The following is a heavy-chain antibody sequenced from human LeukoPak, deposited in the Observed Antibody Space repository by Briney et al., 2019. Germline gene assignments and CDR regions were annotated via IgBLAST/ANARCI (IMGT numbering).Heavy chain of an antibody. Sequence: SETLSLTCTVSGGSISSGSYYWSWIRQPAGKGLEWIGRIYTSGSTNYNPSLKSRVTILVDTSKNQFSLKLSSVTAADTAVYYCARDRVRGALGAFDIWGQGTMVTVSS. CDR1: GGSISSGSYY. CDR2: IYTSGST. D-gene: IGHD3-10*01. CDR3: ARDRVRGALGAFDI. V-gene: IGHV4-61*02. J-gene: IGHJ3*02.